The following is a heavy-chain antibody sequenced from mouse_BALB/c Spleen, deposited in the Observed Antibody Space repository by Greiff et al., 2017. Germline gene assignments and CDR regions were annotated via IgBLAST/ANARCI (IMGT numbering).Heavy chain of an antibody. J-gene: IGHJ4*01. Sequence: EVKLVESGGGLVQPGGSRKLSCAASGFTFSSFGMHWVRQAPEKGLEWVAYISSGSSTIYYADTVKGRFTISRDNPKNTLFLQMTSLRSEDTAMYYCARSRDWNYAMDYWGQGTSVTVSS. CDR1: GFTFSSFG. CDR2: ISSGSSTI. CDR3: ARSRDWNYAMDY. V-gene: IGHV5-17*02. D-gene: IGHD3-3*01.